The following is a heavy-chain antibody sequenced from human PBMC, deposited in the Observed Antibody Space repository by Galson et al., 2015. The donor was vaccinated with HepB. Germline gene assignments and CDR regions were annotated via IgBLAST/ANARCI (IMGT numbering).Heavy chain of an antibody. Sequence: SLRLSCAASGFTFSGSAIHWVRQASGKGPEWIGHIRTKANNYAAVYVPSLKGRFTISRDDSKNMAYLHMRSLKTDDTAVYYCVRSGDFSGYSSRWGQGTLVTVSS. D-gene: IGHD6-13*01. J-gene: IGHJ4*02. CDR3: VRSGDFSGYSSR. V-gene: IGHV3-73*01. CDR2: IRTKANNYAA. CDR1: GFTFSGSA.